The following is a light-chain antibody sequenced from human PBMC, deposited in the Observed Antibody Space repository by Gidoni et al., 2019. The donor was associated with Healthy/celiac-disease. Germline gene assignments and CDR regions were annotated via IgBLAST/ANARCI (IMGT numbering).Light chain of an antibody. J-gene: IGLJ1*01. Sequence: QSALTLPASVSGSPGQSITISCTGTSSDVGIYNLVSWYQQHPGKAPKLMIYEVSKRPSGVSNRFSGSKSGNTASLTISGLQAEDEADYYCCSYAGSSYVFGTGTKVTVL. CDR3: CSYAGSSYV. CDR1: SSDVGIYNL. V-gene: IGLV2-23*02. CDR2: EVS.